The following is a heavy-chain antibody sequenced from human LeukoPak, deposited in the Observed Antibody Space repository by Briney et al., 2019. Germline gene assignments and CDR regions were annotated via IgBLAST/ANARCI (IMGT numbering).Heavy chain of an antibody. Sequence: GGSLRLSCAASEFSFSTYWMHWVRQAPGKGLVWVSRISRDGSNTFYADSVKGRFTISRDNAKNTLYLQMNSLRGDDTAVYYCARDWDLPGAYYMDVWGKGTTVTVSS. CDR1: EFSFSTYW. V-gene: IGHV3-74*01. CDR3: ARDWDLPGAYYMDV. J-gene: IGHJ6*03. CDR2: ISRDGSNT. D-gene: IGHD1-26*01.